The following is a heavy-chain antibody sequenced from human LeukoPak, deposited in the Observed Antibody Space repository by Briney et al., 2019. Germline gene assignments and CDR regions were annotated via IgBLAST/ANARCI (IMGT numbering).Heavy chain of an antibody. CDR1: GFMFSSYA. Sequence: GGSLRLSCAASGFMFSSYAMTWVRQAPGKGLEWVSGISGSGGSKYSADSVKGRFTISRDNSKSTLFLQMNSLRAEDTAVYYCAKSTGSKTYYFDYWGQGILVTAFS. J-gene: IGHJ4*02. CDR3: AKSTGSKTYYFDY. CDR2: ISGSGGSK. V-gene: IGHV3-23*01. D-gene: IGHD2-8*02.